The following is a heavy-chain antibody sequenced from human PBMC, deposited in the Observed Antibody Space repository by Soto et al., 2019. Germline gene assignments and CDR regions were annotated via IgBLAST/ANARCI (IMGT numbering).Heavy chain of an antibody. CDR1: GFTFGVYN. J-gene: IGHJ6*02. D-gene: IGHD2-15*01. Sequence: QVRLEESGGGVVQPGRSLRLSCASSGFTFGVYNMQWVRQAPGKGLECVSVISYDGRNSYYADSVQGRFTISRDNSNNTVYLHMNSLRAEDTAIYYCAKDQVRGATGIVLDGMDVWGQGTTVTISS. CDR3: AKDQVRGATGIVLDGMDV. V-gene: IGHV3-30*18. CDR2: ISYDGRNS.